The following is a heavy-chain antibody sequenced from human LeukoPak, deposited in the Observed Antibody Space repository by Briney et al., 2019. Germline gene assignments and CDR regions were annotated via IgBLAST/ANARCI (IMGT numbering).Heavy chain of an antibody. CDR2: INPSGGST. J-gene: IGHJ5*02. Sequence: ASVKVSCKASGYTFTSYYMHWVRQAPGQGLEGMGIINPSGGSTSYAQKFQGRVTMTRDMSTSTVYMELSSLRSEDTAVYYCARDRGYCTNGVCYTWFDPWGQGTLVTVSS. V-gene: IGHV1-46*01. CDR3: ARDRGYCTNGVCYTWFDP. CDR1: GYTFTSYY. D-gene: IGHD2-8*01.